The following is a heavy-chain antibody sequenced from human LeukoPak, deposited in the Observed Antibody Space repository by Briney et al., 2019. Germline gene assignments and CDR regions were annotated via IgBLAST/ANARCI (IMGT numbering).Heavy chain of an antibody. CDR2: INHSGST. V-gene: IGHV4-34*01. CDR3: ARDRRHHSSYTGMAV. Sequence: SETLSLTCAVYGGSFSGYYWSWIRQPPGKGLEWIGEINHSGSTNYNPSLKSRVTISVDTSKNQFSLKLSSVTAADTAVYYCARDRRHHSSYTGMAVGAQGPTVPFS. CDR1: GGSFSGYY. J-gene: IGHJ6*02.